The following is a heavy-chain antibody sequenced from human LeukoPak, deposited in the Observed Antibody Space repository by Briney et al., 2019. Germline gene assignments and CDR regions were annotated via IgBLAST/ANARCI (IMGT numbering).Heavy chain of an antibody. Sequence: GGSLRLSCAASGFTFSSFGMHWVRQAPGKGPEWLALISSDGSNKYYADSVKGRFTISRDNSKNTLDLQMNSLRAEDTAVYYCAKAPPNCNTVSCYADYWGQGTLVTVSS. V-gene: IGHV3-30*18. CDR1: GFTFSSFG. J-gene: IGHJ4*02. D-gene: IGHD2-2*01. CDR2: ISSDGSNK. CDR3: AKAPPNCNTVSCYADY.